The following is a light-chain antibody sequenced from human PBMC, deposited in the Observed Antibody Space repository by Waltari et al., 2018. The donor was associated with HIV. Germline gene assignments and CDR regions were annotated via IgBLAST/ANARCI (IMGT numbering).Light chain of an antibody. CDR3: QQYYSTPIT. V-gene: IGKV4-1*01. CDR2: WAS. CDR1: QSVLHSSHNKNY. Sequence: DIVITHCPDSLAASLGDSPPLNCKSRQSVLHSSHNKNYLAWYQQKPGQPPKLLIYWASTRESGVPDRFSGSGSGTDFTLTISSLQAEDVAVYYCQQYYSTPITFGPGTKVDIK. J-gene: IGKJ3*01.